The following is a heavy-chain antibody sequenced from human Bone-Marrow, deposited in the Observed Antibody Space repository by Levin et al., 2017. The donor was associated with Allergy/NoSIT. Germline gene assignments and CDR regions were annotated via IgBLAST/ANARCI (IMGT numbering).Heavy chain of an antibody. CDR2: INQYGST. V-gene: IGHV4-34*01. D-gene: IGHD6-25*01. Sequence: SETLSLTCAVHGGPFSGFYWSWIRQPPGKGLEWIAEINQYGSTNYNPSLRSRVTISVDTSKIQFSLKLNSVTAADTAVYYCTRDLTGNAAVDSWGQGTLVTVSS. CDR1: GGPFSGFY. CDR3: TRDLTGNAAVDS. J-gene: IGHJ4*02.